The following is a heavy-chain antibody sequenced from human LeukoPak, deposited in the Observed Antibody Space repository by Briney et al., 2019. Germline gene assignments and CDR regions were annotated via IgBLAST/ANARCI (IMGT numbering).Heavy chain of an antibody. CDR1: GGSISSSSYY. CDR3: ARGIRGYSGPPFY. Sequence: SSETLSLTCTVSGGSISSSSYYWGWIRQPPGKGLEWIGEINHSGSTNYNPSLKSRVTISVDTSKNQSSLKLSSVTAADTAVYYCARGIRGYSGPPFYWGQGALVTVSS. V-gene: IGHV4-39*07. CDR2: INHSGST. D-gene: IGHD5-12*01. J-gene: IGHJ4*02.